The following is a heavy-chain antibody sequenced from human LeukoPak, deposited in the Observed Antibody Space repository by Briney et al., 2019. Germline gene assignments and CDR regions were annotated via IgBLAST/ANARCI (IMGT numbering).Heavy chain of an antibody. CDR3: ARGDPHADL. CDR2: ITISGHTK. Sequence: GGSLKLSCAASGFDLHTYEMNWVRQAPGKGLEWIADITISGHTKNYADSVKGRFTISRDSARTSLYLQMNSLRVEDTGVYFCARGDPHADLWGQGTLVTVSS. J-gene: IGHJ5*02. V-gene: IGHV3-48*03. CDR1: GFDLHTYE.